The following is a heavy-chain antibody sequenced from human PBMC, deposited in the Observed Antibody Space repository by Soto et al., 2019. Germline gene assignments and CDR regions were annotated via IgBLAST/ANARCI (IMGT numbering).Heavy chain of an antibody. CDR3: AKDVGGHYCTPTSCLYFFHS. CDR1: GFSFNNYA. V-gene: IGHV3-23*01. J-gene: IGHJ4*02. D-gene: IGHD2-2*01. CDR2: ISDSGST. Sequence: EVQLLESGGGLVQPGGSLRLSCAASGFSFNNYAMNWVRQAPGQGLEWVSTISDSGSTYYADSVKGRFTISRDNSKNTMYLQMKSLRAEDTAIYFCAKDVGGHYCTPTSCLYFFHSWGRGTLVPVSS.